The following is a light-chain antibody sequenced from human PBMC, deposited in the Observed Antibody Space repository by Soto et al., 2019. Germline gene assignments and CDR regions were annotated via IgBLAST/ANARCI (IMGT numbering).Light chain of an antibody. V-gene: IGLV2-8*01. Sequence: QSVLTQPPSASGSPGQSVTISCTGTSSDVGGYDFVSWYQQHPGKAPKLIIYEVTERPSGVPDRFSGSRSGNTASLTVSGLQAVDEADYYCCSFAGNNMTNIVEFGGGTQLTVL. CDR3: CSFAGNNMTNIVE. J-gene: IGLJ2*01. CDR1: SSDVGGYDF. CDR2: EVT.